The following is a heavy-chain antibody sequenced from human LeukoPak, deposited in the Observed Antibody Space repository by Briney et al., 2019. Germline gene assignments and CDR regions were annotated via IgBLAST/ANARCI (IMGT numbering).Heavy chain of an antibody. V-gene: IGHV3-30*18. J-gene: IGHJ4*02. D-gene: IGHD3-22*01. CDR2: ISYDGSNK. CDR1: GFTFSSYG. Sequence: GGSLRLSCAASGFTFSSYGMQWVRQAPGKGLEWVAVISYDGSNKYYADSVKGRFTISRDNSKNTLYLQMNSLRAEDTAVYYCAKDSEFYSSGYYNYWGQGTLVTVSS. CDR3: AKDSEFYSSGYYNY.